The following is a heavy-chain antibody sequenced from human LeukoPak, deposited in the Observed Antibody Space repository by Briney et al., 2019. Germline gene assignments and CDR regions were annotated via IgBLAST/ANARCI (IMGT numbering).Heavy chain of an antibody. D-gene: IGHD1-14*01. CDR2: ISSGSTYI. J-gene: IGHJ4*02. V-gene: IGHV3-21*01. CDR3: VRENHGSFDY. Sequence: GGSLRLSCAASGFSFSTYYVNWVRQAPGKRLEWVACISSGSTYIFHADSVRGRFAVSRDNAKNSLYLQMNSLRADDTAVYYCVRENHGSFDYWGRGSLVTVSS. CDR1: GFSFSTYY.